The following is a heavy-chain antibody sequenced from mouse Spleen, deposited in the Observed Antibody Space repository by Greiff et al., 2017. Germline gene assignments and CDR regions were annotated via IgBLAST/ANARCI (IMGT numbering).Heavy chain of an antibody. V-gene: IGHV1-18*01. CDR2: INPNNGGT. Sequence: SGPELVKPGASVKIPCKASGYTFTDYNMDWVKQSHGKSLEWIGDINPNNGGTIYNQKFKGKATLTVDKSSSTAYMELRSLTSEDTAVYYCARSHYYGSSYIFDYWGQGTTLTVSS. CDR3: ARSHYYGSSYIFDY. CDR1: GYTFTDYN. J-gene: IGHJ2*01. D-gene: IGHD1-1*01.